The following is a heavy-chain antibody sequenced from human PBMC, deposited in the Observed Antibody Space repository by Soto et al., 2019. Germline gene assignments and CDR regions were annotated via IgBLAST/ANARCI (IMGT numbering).Heavy chain of an antibody. J-gene: IGHJ6*02. CDR2: IYYSGST. D-gene: IGHD6-13*01. Sequence: QVQLQESGPGLVKPSETLSLTCTVSGGSISSYYWSWIRQPPGKGLEWIGYIYYSGSTNYNPSLKSRVTISVDTSKNQFSLKLSSVTAADTAVYYCARDPIAAARYYYYGMDVWGQGTTVTVSS. CDR1: GGSISSYY. CDR3: ARDPIAAARYYYYGMDV. V-gene: IGHV4-59*01.